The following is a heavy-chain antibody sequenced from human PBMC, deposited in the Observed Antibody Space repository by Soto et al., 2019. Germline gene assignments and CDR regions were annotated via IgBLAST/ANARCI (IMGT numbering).Heavy chain of an antibody. CDR1: GFSFSNAW. V-gene: IGHV3-15*01. CDR2: IKSKTNGETT. CDR3: TTDDPINKS. J-gene: IGHJ5*02. Sequence: EVQLVESGGGLVKSGESLRLSSAASGFSFSNAWMSWVRQAPGKGLEWVGRIKSKTNGETTDYAAPVKGRFTISRDDSKSTLFLQMNSLKSEDTAVYYCTTDDPINKSWGQGTLVTVSS.